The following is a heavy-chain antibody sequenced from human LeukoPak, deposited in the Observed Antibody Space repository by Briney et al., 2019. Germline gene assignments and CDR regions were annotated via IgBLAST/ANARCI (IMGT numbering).Heavy chain of an antibody. J-gene: IGHJ4*02. CDR2: ISAYNGNT. D-gene: IGHD6-13*01. Sequence: ASVKVSCKASGYTFTGYYMHWVRQAPGQGLEWMGWISAYNGNTNYAQKLQGRVTMTTDTSTSTAYMELRSLRSDDTAVYYCARGISGYSSSWLFDYWGQGTLVTVSS. V-gene: IGHV1-18*04. CDR1: GYTFTGYY. CDR3: ARGISGYSSSWLFDY.